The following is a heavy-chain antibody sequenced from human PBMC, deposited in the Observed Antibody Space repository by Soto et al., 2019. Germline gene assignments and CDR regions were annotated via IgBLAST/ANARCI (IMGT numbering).Heavy chain of an antibody. V-gene: IGHV4-4*07. CDR2: IYATGTT. D-gene: IGHD1-1*01. Sequence: PSETLSLTCTVSGASISGLYWSWIRKSAGKGLEWIGRIYATGTTDYNPSLKSRVMMSVDTSKEQFSLKLRSVTAADTAVYYCVRDGTKTLRDWFDPWGQGISVTVSS. CDR3: VRDGTKTLRDWFDP. J-gene: IGHJ5*02. CDR1: GASISGLY.